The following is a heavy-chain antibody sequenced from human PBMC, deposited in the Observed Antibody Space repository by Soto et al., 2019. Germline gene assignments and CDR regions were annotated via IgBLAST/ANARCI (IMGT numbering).Heavy chain of an antibody. D-gene: IGHD7-27*01. Sequence: GWSLRLSCASSVFTFISYAMSWVRQAPGRGLEWVSAISGSGGSTYYADSVKGRFTISRDNSKNTLYLQMNSLRAEDTAVYYCAKTGAAPGRYFDYWGQGTLVTVSS. CDR1: VFTFISYA. J-gene: IGHJ4*02. V-gene: IGHV3-23*01. CDR3: AKTGAAPGRYFDY. CDR2: ISGSGGST.